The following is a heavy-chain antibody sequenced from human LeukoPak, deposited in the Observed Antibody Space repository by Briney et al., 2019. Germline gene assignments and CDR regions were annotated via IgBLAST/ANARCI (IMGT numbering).Heavy chain of an antibody. CDR1: GFTLSYYW. J-gene: IGHJ3*02. V-gene: IGHV3-7*01. CDR3: ARYGNGAWLGHYAFDM. Sequence: PGGSLRLSCAASGFTLSYYWISWVRQAPGKGLEWVANIKQDGSEKYYVDSVKGRFTISRDNAKNSLYLQMNSLKAEDTAVYYCARYGNGAWLGHYAFDMWGQGTMVTVSS. CDR2: IKQDGSEK. D-gene: IGHD6-19*01.